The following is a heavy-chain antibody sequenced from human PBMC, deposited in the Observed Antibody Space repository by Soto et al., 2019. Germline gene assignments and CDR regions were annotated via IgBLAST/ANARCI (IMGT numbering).Heavy chain of an antibody. J-gene: IGHJ4*01. CDR2: IYYTGST. D-gene: IGHD2-15*01. Sequence: LSLTCTVSGDSMDSFYWNWIRQPPGKGLEWIGNIYYTGSTNYNPSLESRVSISIDTSKNQFSLQLTSVTAADTAIYYCARDATLRHWGHGTLVTVSS. V-gene: IGHV4-59*01. CDR1: GDSMDSFY. CDR3: ARDATLRH.